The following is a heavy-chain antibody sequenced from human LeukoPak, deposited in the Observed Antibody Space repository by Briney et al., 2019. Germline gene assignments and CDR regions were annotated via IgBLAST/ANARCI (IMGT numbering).Heavy chain of an antibody. CDR1: GFTFSSYE. CDR2: ISGSGGRT. V-gene: IGHV3-23*01. J-gene: IGHJ4*02. D-gene: IGHD6-13*01. CDR3: ARVRSGIGYSRGYFDY. Sequence: GGSLRLSCAASGFTFSSYEMNWVRQAPGKGLEWVSGISGSGGRTYYADSVKGRFTISRDNSKNTLYLQMNSLRAEDTAVYYCARVRSGIGYSRGYFDYWGQGTLVTVSS.